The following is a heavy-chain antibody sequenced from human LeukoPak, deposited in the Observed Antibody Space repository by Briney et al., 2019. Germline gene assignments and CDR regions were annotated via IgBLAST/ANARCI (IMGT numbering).Heavy chain of an antibody. Sequence: SETLSLTCTVSGYSISSGYYWGWIRQPPGKGLEWIGSIYHSGSTYYNPSLKSRVTISVDTSKNQFSLKLSSVTAADTAVCYCARVEYDGDYVPPWGQGTLVTVSS. CDR1: GYSISSGYY. J-gene: IGHJ5*02. V-gene: IGHV4-38-2*02. CDR2: IYHSGST. CDR3: ARVEYDGDYVPP. D-gene: IGHD4-17*01.